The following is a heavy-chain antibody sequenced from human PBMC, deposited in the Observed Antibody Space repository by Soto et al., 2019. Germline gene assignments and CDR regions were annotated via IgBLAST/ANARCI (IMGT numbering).Heavy chain of an antibody. CDR2: IIPILDKA. D-gene: IGHD3-22*01. V-gene: IGHV1-69*08. CDR1: GGTFSSYT. Sequence: SVKVSCKASGGTFSSYTISWVRQAPGQGLEWMGRIIPILDKAKYAQKFQGRVTITADKSTRTAYMELSSLRSEDTAVYYCARDPYYDSSGYLASYGMDVWGQGTTVTVSS. CDR3: ARDPYYDSSGYLASYGMDV. J-gene: IGHJ6*02.